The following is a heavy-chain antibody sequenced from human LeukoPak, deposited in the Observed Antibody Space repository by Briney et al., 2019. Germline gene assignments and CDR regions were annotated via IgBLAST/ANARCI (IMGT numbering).Heavy chain of an antibody. V-gene: IGHV3-74*03. CDR2: INSDGSSI. D-gene: IGHD6-25*01. CDR1: GFTLSNYW. J-gene: IGHJ4*02. CDR3: TRAEEQRPIDY. Sequence: GESLKISCAASGFTLSNYWMHWVRQAPGKGLVWVPRINSDGSSITYADYVKGRFTIYRDNAKNTLYLQMNSLTAEDTAMYYCTRAEEQRPIDYWGQGTLVTVSS.